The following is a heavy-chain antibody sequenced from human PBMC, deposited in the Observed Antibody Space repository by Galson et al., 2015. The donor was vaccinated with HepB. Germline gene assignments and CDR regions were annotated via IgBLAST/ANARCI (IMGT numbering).Heavy chain of an antibody. Sequence: SLRLSCAAAGFTFSGYWMTWVRQAPGKGLEWVANIKEDESEKYYVDSVKGRFTISRDNAKNSLYLQLNSLRAEDTAVYFCARFAGRGYSTSWYRSGFDYWGQGTLVIVSP. CDR1: GFTFSGYW. CDR3: ARFAGRGYSTSWYRSGFDY. J-gene: IGHJ4*02. V-gene: IGHV3-7*05. D-gene: IGHD6-13*01. CDR2: IKEDESEK.